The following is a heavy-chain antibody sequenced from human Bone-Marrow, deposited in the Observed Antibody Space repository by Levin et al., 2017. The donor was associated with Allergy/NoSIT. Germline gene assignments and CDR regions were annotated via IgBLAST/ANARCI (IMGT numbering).Heavy chain of an antibody. Sequence: PSETLSLTCTVSGGSISSYYWSWIRQPAGKGLEWIGRIYTSGSTNYNPSLKSRVTMSVDTSKNQFSLKLSSVTAADTAVYYCAREVVPAAIRGGINWFDPWGQGTLVTVSS. CDR1: GGSISSYY. CDR2: IYTSGST. D-gene: IGHD2-2*01. J-gene: IGHJ5*02. CDR3: AREVVPAAIRGGINWFDP. V-gene: IGHV4-4*07.